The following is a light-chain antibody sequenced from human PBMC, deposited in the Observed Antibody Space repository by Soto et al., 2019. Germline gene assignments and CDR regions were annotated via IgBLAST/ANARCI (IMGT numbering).Light chain of an antibody. CDR1: SSDVINYNY. J-gene: IGLJ2*01. V-gene: IGLV2-14*01. Sequence: QSVLTQPASVSGSPGQSITISCSGSSSDVINYNYVSWYQQHPGQAPKLMIYEVNNRPSGISNRFSGSKSGNTASLTISGLPAEDEADYYCSSKTSTSTLLFGGGTKLTVL. CDR3: SSKTSTSTLL. CDR2: EVN.